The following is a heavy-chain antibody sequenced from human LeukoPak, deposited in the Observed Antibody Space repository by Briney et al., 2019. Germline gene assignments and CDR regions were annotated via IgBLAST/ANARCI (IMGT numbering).Heavy chain of an antibody. Sequence: PGGSLRLSCAASGFTFSDYNMRWIRQAPGKGLEWVSYISTGGGTIYYADSVRGRFTISRDNAKNSLYLQMNSLRAEDTAVYYCARDHYGSGLFNYWAQGTLVTVSS. CDR1: GFTFSDYN. J-gene: IGHJ4*02. CDR2: ISTGGGTI. V-gene: IGHV3-11*01. CDR3: ARDHYGSGLFNY. D-gene: IGHD3-10*01.